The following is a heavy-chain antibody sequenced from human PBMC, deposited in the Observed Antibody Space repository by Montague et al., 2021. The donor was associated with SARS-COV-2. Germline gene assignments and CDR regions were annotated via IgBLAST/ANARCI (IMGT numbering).Heavy chain of an antibody. V-gene: IGHV4-39*01. Sequence: SETLSLTCTVSGGSISSSSYYWGWIRQPPGKGLEWIGSINNRGNTYNNPSLRSRVSISVDTSKNQFPLNVRSVTAADTGLFYCVRVTHPRSAWPYYMDVWGKGTTVTV. D-gene: IGHD4-11*01. CDR2: INNRGNT. J-gene: IGHJ6*03. CDR3: VRVTHPRSAWPYYMDV. CDR1: GGSISSSSYY.